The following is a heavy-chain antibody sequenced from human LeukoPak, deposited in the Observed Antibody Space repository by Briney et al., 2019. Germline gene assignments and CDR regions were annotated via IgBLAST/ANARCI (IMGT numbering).Heavy chain of an antibody. Sequence: GGSLRLSCAASGFTFKNFAMNWVRQTPGKGLEWISYISSSSTTIYYSDSVKGRFTISRDNAKNSLYLQMNSLRAEDTAVYYCARDPQVRGVIRGEQYYFDYWGQGTLVTVSS. D-gene: IGHD3-10*01. CDR1: GFTFKNFA. CDR3: ARDPQVRGVIRGEQYYFDY. V-gene: IGHV3-48*04. J-gene: IGHJ4*02. CDR2: ISSSSTTI.